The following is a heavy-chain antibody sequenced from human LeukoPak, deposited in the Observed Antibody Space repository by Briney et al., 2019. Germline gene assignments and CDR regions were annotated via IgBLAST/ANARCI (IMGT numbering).Heavy chain of an antibody. Sequence: PGGSLRLSRAASGFTFSSYVMHWVRQAPGKGLEWVAFIRYDGSNKYYADSVKGRFTISRDNSKNTLYLQMNSLRAEDTAVYYCAKDSLYCSGGSCVGNFDYWGQGTLVTVSS. CDR1: GFTFSSYV. D-gene: IGHD2-15*01. CDR3: AKDSLYCSGGSCVGNFDY. V-gene: IGHV3-30*02. J-gene: IGHJ4*02. CDR2: IRYDGSNK.